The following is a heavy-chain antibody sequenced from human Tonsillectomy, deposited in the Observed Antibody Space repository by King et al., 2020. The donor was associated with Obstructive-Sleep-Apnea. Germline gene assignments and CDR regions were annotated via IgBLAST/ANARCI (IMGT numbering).Heavy chain of an antibody. Sequence: VQLQQWGAGLLKPSETLSLTCAVYGGSFSGYYWSWIRQPPGKGLEWIGEINHSGSTNYNPSVKMRVTISVDTSKNQSSLRLSSVTAADTAVYYCARLYSNYAYWGQGTLVTVSS. CDR1: GGSFSGYY. V-gene: IGHV4-34*01. CDR2: INHSGST. D-gene: IGHD4-11*01. J-gene: IGHJ4*02. CDR3: ARLYSNYAY.